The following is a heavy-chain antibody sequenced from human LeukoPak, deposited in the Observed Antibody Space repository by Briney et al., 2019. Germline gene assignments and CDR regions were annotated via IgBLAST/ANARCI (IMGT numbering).Heavy chain of an antibody. CDR1: GYTFTTYG. V-gene: IGHV1-18*01. J-gene: IGHJ4*02. D-gene: IGHD4-17*01. Sequence: ASVKVSCKASGYTFTTYGISWVRQAPGQGLEWMGWISTYNGNTNYVQKFQGRVTMTTDISTSTAYMELKSLRSDDTAVYYCARVLPYGDPGEDDYWGQGTLVTVSS. CDR2: ISTYNGNT. CDR3: ARVLPYGDPGEDDY.